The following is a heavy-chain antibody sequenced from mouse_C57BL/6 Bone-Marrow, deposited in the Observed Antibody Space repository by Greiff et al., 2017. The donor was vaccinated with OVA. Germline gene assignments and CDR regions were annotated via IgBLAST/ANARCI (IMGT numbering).Heavy chain of an antibody. CDR3: ARLRAYYSNYEAMDY. V-gene: IGHV5-12*01. J-gene: IGHJ4*01. CDR1: GFTFSDYY. D-gene: IGHD2-5*01. Sequence: EVKLMESGGGLVQPGGSLKLSCAASGFTFSDYYMYWVRQTPEKRLEWVAYISNGGGSTYYPDTVKGRFTISRDNAKNTLYLQMSRLKSEDTAMYYCARLRAYYSNYEAMDYWGQGTSVTVSS. CDR2: ISNGGGST.